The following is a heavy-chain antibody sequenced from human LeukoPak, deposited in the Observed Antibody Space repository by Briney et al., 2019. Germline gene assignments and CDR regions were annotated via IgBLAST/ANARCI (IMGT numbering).Heavy chain of an antibody. CDR1: GYTFTSYY. J-gene: IGHJ4*02. D-gene: IGHD6-19*01. CDR3: ASTGYSSGWCND. V-gene: IGHV1-46*01. CDR2: INPSGGST. Sequence: ASVKVSCKASGYTFTSYYMHWVRQAPGQGLEWMGIINPSGGSTSYAQKFQGRVTMTRDTSTNTVYMELSSLRSEDTAVYYCASTGYSSGWCNDWGQGTLVTVSS.